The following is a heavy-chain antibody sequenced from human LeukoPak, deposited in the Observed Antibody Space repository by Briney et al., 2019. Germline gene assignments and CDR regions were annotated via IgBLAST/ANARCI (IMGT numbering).Heavy chain of an antibody. D-gene: IGHD2-2*01. Sequence: ASVKVSCKASGYTFTSYGINWVRQAPGQGLEWMGWISGYNGNTNYAQKFQGRVTMTTDTSTSTAYMELRSLRSDDTAVYYCARVGAYCTSTSCFDYWGLGTLVTVSS. J-gene: IGHJ4*02. CDR2: ISGYNGNT. V-gene: IGHV1-18*01. CDR1: GYTFTSYG. CDR3: ARVGAYCTSTSCFDY.